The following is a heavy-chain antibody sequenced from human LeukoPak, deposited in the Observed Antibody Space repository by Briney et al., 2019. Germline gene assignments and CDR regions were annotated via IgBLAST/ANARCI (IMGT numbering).Heavy chain of an antibody. Sequence: GGSLRLSCASSGFISSSYWMSWVRPAPGKGLEWVANIKQDGSEKYYVDSVKSRFTISRDNAKNSLYLQMNSLRGEDTAVYYCARSTHYYDSSGYFYFDYWGQGTLVTVSS. D-gene: IGHD3-22*01. CDR2: IKQDGSEK. CDR3: ARSTHYYDSSGYFYFDY. J-gene: IGHJ4*02. CDR1: GFISSSYW. V-gene: IGHV3-7*01.